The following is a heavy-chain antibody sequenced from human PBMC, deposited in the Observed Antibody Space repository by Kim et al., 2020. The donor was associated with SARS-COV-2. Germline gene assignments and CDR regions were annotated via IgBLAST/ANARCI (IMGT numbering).Heavy chain of an antibody. CDR3: TIIAGRSYSHDF. V-gene: IGHV1-2*02. CDR2: INPISGGT. Sequence: ASVKVSCKASGYTFTDYYINWVRQAPGQGLEWMGWINPISGGTNYAQKLQGRVTMTRETSISTAYMELSSLRSDDTAVYYCTIIAGRSYSHDFWGQGTLVTVSS. J-gene: IGHJ4*02. CDR1: GYTFTDYY. D-gene: IGHD6-6*01.